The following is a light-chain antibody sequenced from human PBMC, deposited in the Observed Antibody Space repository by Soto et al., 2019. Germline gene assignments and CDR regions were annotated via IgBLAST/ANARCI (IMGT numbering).Light chain of an antibody. CDR2: GAS. Sequence: IVVARCPGTQCRSRWETAHQSNRASQSVSSNLAWYQQKPGQAPRLLIYGASTRATGIPARFSGSGSGTDFTLTISRLEPEDFAVYYCQQYGSSPPVTFGQGTKVDIK. J-gene: IGKJ1*01. V-gene: IGKV3-20*01. CDR3: QQYGSSPPVT. CDR1: QSVSSN.